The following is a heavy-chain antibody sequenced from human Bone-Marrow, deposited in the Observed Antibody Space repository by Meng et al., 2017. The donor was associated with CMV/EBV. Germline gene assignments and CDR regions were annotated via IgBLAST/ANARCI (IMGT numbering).Heavy chain of an antibody. CDR2: ISSSGSTI. J-gene: IGHJ4*02. D-gene: IGHD3-16*02. Sequence: YHMSWIRQAPGKGVEWVSYISSSGSTIYYADSVKGRFTISRDNAKNSLYLQMNSLRAEDTAVYYCAREAPYLNYDYVWGSYRQRYFDYWGQGTLVTVSS. V-gene: IGHV3-11*04. CDR3: AREAPYLNYDYVWGSYRQRYFDY. CDR1: YH.